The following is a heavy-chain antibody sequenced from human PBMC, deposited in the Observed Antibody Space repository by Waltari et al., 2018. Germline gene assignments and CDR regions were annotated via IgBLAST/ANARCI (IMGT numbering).Heavy chain of an antibody. V-gene: IGHV3-74*01. J-gene: IGHJ5*02. CDR3: VRARWDYLYFDT. Sequence: EVQLLESGGTIVQPGGSLKVACAASGLNFGSSWMHWFRQTPGKGLMWVSDINDDGTKTKYEDSVRGRFTSSRENAKSTLYLQMTDLRAEDTAVYFCVRARWDYLYFDTWGQGTLVTVSS. D-gene: IGHD1-26*01. CDR1: GLNFGSSW. CDR2: INDDGTKT.